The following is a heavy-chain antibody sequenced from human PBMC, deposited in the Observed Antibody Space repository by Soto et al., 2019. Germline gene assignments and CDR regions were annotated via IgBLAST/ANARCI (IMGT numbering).Heavy chain of an antibody. CDR2: IYPGDSDT. CDR1: GYSFSNYW. D-gene: IGHD3-16*01. Sequence: GESLKISCKGSGYSFSNYWIGWVRQMPGKGLEWMGIIYPGDSDTRYSPSFQGQVTISADKSIRTAYLQWSSLKASDTAMFFCAISHDNYVDYWGQGTLVTVSS. V-gene: IGHV5-51*01. J-gene: IGHJ4*02. CDR3: AISHDNYVDY.